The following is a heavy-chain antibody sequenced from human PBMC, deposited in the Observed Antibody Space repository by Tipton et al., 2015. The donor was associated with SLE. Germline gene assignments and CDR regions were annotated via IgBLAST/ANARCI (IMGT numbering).Heavy chain of an antibody. CDR1: GGSFRGYY. J-gene: IGHJ3*02. CDR3: ASGILTGYAAFDI. V-gene: IGHV4-34*01. CDR2: INHSGST. Sequence: TLSLTCAVYGGSFRGYYWSWGRQPPGEGVEWIGEINHSGSTNYKPSLKSRVTISVDTSKNQFSLKLSSVTAADTAVYYCASGILTGYAAFDIWGPGTMVTVSS. D-gene: IGHD3-9*01.